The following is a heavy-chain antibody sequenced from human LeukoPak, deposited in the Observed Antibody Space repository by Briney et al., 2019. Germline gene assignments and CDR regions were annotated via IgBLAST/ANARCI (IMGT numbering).Heavy chain of an antibody. D-gene: IGHD2-2*01. J-gene: IGHJ4*02. CDR2: IIPIFGTA. CDR3: ARETCSSTSCQFDY. Sequence: GSSVKISCKASGGTFSSYAISWVRQAPGQGLEWMGGIIPIFGTANYAQKFQGRVTITTDESTSTAYMELSSLRSEDTAVYYCARETCSSTSCQFDYWGQGTLVTVSS. CDR1: GGTFSSYA. V-gene: IGHV1-69*05.